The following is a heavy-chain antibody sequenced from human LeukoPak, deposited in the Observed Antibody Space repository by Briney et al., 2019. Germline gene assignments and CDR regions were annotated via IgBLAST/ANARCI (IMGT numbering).Heavy chain of an antibody. CDR2: IFYTGNT. CDR3: ARDYYDSSGYKNWFDP. D-gene: IGHD3-22*01. V-gene: IGHV4-39*07. CDR1: DGSISSSNYY. J-gene: IGHJ5*02. Sequence: SETLSLTCTVSDGSISSSNYYWAWIRQPPGKGLEWIANIFYTGNTYYNPSLKSRVTISIDTSKNQFSLKLSSVTAADTAVYYCARDYYDSSGYKNWFDPWGQGTLVTVSS.